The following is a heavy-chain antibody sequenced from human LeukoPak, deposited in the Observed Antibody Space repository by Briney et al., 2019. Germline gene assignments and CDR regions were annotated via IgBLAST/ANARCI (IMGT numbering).Heavy chain of an antibody. J-gene: IGHJ2*01. Sequence: SETLSLNCTVSGDSIKSDSYYWGWIRQPPGKGLEWIGTIYYSGSTYYNPSLKSRVTISVDTSKNQFSVKLSSVTAADTALYYCTRHKEDFHDSSGPNFWYFDLWGRGTLVTVSS. CDR3: TRHKEDFHDSSGPNFWYFDL. CDR1: GDSIKSDSYY. V-gene: IGHV4-39*01. CDR2: IYYSGST. D-gene: IGHD3-22*01.